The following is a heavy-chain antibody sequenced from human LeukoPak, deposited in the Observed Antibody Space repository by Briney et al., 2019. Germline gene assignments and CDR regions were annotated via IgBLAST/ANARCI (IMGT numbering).Heavy chain of an antibody. CDR1: GGSISSGRYY. CDR3: ARGVVTDDYYMDV. V-gene: IGHV4-61*02. CDR2: LYTNDNT. D-gene: IGHD2-21*02. Sequence: PSETLSLTCTVPGGSISSGRYYWTWIRLPAGKGLEWIGRLYTNDNTNYNPSLEGRVSISVDTSTSQFYLQLTSVTAADTAVYFCARGVVTDDYYMDVWGKGTTVIVSS. J-gene: IGHJ6*03.